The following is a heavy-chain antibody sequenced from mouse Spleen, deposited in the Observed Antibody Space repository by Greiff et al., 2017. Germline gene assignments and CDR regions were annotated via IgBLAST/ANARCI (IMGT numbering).Heavy chain of an antibody. CDR1: GFSLTSYG. CDR3: ASGYDYDGDYYAMDY. CDR2: IWGGGST. V-gene: IGHV2-6*01. D-gene: IGHD2-4*01. Sequence: QVQLKQSGPGLVAPSQSLSITCTVSGFSLTSYGVDWVRQSPGKGLEWLGVIWGGGSTNYNSALKSRLSISKDNSKSQVFLKMNSLQTDDTAMYYCASGYDYDGDYYAMDYWGQGTSVTVSS. J-gene: IGHJ4*01.